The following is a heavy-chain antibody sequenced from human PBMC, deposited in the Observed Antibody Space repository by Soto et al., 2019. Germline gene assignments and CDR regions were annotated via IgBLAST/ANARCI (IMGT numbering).Heavy chain of an antibody. D-gene: IGHD5-12*01. CDR2: VRGNGDPP. J-gene: IGHJ4*02. Sequence: WGSLRLPCSASGFTFSSYAMHWVRQAPGKGLEYVSGVRGNGDPPFYADSVKGRFTISRDNSKNTLYLQMSSLSADDTAVYYCVKSRGGNNFDFFDWGQGALVTVSS. CDR3: VKSRGGNNFDFFD. CDR1: GFTFSSYA. V-gene: IGHV3-64D*06.